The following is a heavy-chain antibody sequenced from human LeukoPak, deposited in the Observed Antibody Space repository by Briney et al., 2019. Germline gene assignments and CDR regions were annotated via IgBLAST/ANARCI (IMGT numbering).Heavy chain of an antibody. Sequence: SETLSLTCTVSGGSISSYYWSWTRQPPGKGLEWIGYIYYSGSTNYNPSLKSRVTISVDTSKNQFSLKLSSVTAADTAVYYCARGAGYSSSWYYDWGQGTLVTVSS. CDR2: IYYSGST. J-gene: IGHJ4*02. D-gene: IGHD6-13*01. V-gene: IGHV4-59*01. CDR3: ARGAGYSSSWYYD. CDR1: GGSISSYY.